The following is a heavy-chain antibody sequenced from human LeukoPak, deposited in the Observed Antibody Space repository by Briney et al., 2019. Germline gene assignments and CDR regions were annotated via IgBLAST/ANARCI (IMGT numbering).Heavy chain of an antibody. CDR2: VYHVGTT. D-gene: IGHD6-19*01. Sequence: SETLSLTCTVSGYSISSGYFWGWIRQPPGKGLEWIGVYHVGTTDYNPSLKSRVTISVDTSKNQFSLKLSSVTAADTAVYYCARGGTRGIAVAGPSPFDYWGQGTLVTVSS. V-gene: IGHV4-38-2*02. CDR1: GYSISSGYF. CDR3: ARGGTRGIAVAGPSPFDY. J-gene: IGHJ4*02.